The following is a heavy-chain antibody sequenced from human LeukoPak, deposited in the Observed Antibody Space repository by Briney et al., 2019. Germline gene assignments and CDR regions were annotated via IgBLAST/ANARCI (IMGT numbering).Heavy chain of an antibody. J-gene: IGHJ4*02. Sequence: SQTLSLTCAISGGSVSSNSAAWNWIRQSPSRGLEWLGMTYYRSKWYNDYAVSVKSRISINLDTSKNQFSLQLNSVTPEDTAVYYCVREPGGAVYSGYDPFDSWGQGTLVTVSS. CDR3: VREPGGAVYSGYDPFDS. D-gene: IGHD5-12*01. CDR2: TYYRSKWYN. V-gene: IGHV6-1*01. CDR1: GGSVSSNSAA.